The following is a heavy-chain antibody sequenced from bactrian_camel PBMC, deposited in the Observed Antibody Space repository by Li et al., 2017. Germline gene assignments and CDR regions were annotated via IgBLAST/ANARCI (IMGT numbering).Heavy chain of an antibody. Sequence: VQLVESGGGSVLTGGSLRLSCQTSGTTISYSMGWVRQAPGKGLEWVSAINSGGSSTFYADSVKGRFTISRDNAKNSLYLQMNSLKTEDTARYYCVKAYGGGTWVDFAYWGQGTQVTVS. CDR1: GTTISYS. CDR2: INSGGSST. CDR3: VKAYGGGTWVDFAY. V-gene: IGHV3S31*01. D-gene: IGHD6*01. J-gene: IGHJ6*01.